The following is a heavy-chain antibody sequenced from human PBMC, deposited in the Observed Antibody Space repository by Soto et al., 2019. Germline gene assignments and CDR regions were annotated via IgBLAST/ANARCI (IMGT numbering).Heavy chain of an antibody. CDR1: GFIFRNYF. J-gene: IGHJ4*02. V-gene: IGHV3-7*01. CDR2: IKQDGSAK. CDR3: XXXXXSNXYPYHDN. Sequence: EVQMVESGGGLVQPGGSLRLSCAASGFIFRNYFMSWVRQXPGKGLEWVANIKQDGSAKYYVDSVKGRFTISRDNAKNXXXLXXXXXXXXXXXXXXXXXXXXSNXYPYHDNWGQGTLVTVSS. D-gene: IGHD6-13*01.